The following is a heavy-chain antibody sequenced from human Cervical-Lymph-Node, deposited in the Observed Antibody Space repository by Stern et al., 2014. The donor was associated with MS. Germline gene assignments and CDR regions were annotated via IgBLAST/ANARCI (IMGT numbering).Heavy chain of an antibody. V-gene: IGHV1-46*03. CDR2: IKPSGGSA. CDR3: ARDQKNYDTGGFDY. J-gene: IGHJ4*02. D-gene: IGHD3-22*01. Sequence: VQLVEAGGEVKKPGGSVRVSCKASGYTFTNNYMHWVRQAPGKGLEWMGIIKPSGGSASYAQKFQGRVTMTRDTSTVTVYMELSSLRSEDTAVYYCARDQKNYDTGGFDYWGQGTLVTVSS. CDR1: GYTFTNNY.